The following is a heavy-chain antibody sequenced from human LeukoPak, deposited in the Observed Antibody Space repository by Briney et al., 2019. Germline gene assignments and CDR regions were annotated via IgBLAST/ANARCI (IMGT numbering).Heavy chain of an antibody. J-gene: IGHJ3*02. V-gene: IGHV4-59*01. CDR3: ARARYVNSFYAFDI. Sequence: AEPLSHILTVQGGSITSYEWSWIRQPPGKGMERIGYIYYSGSTNYNPSLKSRVTISVDTSKNQFSLKLSSVTAADTAVYYCARARYVNSFYAFDIWGQGTLVTVSS. D-gene: IGHD3-9*01. CDR2: IYYSGST. CDR1: GGSITSYE.